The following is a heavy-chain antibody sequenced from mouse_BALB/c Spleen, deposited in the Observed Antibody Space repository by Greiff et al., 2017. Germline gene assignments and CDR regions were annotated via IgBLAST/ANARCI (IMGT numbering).Heavy chain of an antibody. J-gene: IGHJ2*01. CDR3: ARGGRWLLRCFDY. CDR1: GYTFTDYN. D-gene: IGHD2-3*01. CDR2: IYPYNGGT. V-gene: IGHV1S29*02. Sequence: EVQLQQSGPELVKPGASVKISCKASGYTFTDYNMHWVKQSHGKSLEWIGYIYPYNGGTGYNQKFKSKATLTVDNSSSTAYMELRSLTSEDSAVYYCARGGRWLLRCFDYWGQGTTLTVSS.